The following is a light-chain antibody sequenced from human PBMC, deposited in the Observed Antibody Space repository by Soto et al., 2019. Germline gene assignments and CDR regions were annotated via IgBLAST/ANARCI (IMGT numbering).Light chain of an antibody. Sequence: EIVLTQSPSALSLHPGERATLSCRASQSVSSNLAWYQQKPGQAPRLLIYATSSRATGIPDRFSGSGSGTDFTLTISRLEPEDLAVYYCQQYNTSPRTFGQGTKVAIK. CDR1: QSVSSN. J-gene: IGKJ1*01. CDR3: QQYNTSPRT. V-gene: IGKV3-20*01. CDR2: ATS.